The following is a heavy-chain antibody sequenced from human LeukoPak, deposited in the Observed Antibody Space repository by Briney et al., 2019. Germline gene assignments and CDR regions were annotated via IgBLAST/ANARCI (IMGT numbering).Heavy chain of an antibody. CDR1: GGSISSYY. CDR2: IYYSGST. V-gene: IGHV4-59*08. D-gene: IGHD3-10*01. J-gene: IGHJ5*02. Sequence: PSETLSLTCTVSGGSISSYYWSWIRQPPGKGLEWIGYIYYSGSTNYNPSLKSRVTISVDTSKNQFSLKLSSVTAADTAVHYCARQGLWFGELDNWFDPWGQGTLVTVSS. CDR3: ARQGLWFGELDNWFDP.